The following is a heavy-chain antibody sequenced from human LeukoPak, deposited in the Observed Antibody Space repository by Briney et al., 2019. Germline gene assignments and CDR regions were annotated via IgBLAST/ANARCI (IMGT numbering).Heavy chain of an antibody. CDR3: ARDFFAYCGGDCCYDY. D-gene: IGHD2-21*02. V-gene: IGHV1-46*01. CDR1: GCTFTSYY. CDR2: INPSGGST. Sequence: ASVKVSCKASGCTFTSYYMHWVRQAPGQGLEWMGIINPSGGSTSYAQKFQGRVTMTRDMSTSTVYMELSSLRSEDTAVYYCARDFFAYCGGDCCYDYWGQGTLVTVSS. J-gene: IGHJ4*02.